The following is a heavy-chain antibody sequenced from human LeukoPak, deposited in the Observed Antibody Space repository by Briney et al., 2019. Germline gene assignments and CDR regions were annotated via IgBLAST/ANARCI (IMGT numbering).Heavy chain of an antibody. Sequence: ASVKVSRKASGYTFTSYGISWVRQAPGQGLEWMGWISAYNGNTNYAQKLQGRVTMTTDTSTSTAYMELRSLRSDDTAVYYCARDWAAAGTFQHWGQGTLVTVSS. J-gene: IGHJ1*01. CDR2: ISAYNGNT. CDR3: ARDWAAAGTFQH. D-gene: IGHD6-13*01. CDR1: GYTFTSYG. V-gene: IGHV1-18*01.